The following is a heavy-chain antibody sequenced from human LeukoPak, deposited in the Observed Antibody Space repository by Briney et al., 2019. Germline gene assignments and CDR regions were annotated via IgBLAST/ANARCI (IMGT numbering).Heavy chain of an antibody. D-gene: IGHD3-10*01. CDR2: IYHSGST. J-gene: IGHJ4*02. V-gene: IGHV4-4*02. Sequence: SGTLSLTCAVSGGSISSSNWWSWVRQPPGKGLEWIGEIYHSGSTNDNPSLKSRVTISVDKSKNQFSLKLSSVTAADTAVYYCARVGGWGYGSGSYYYFDYWGQGTLVTVSS. CDR1: GGSISSSNW. CDR3: ARVGGWGYGSGSYYYFDY.